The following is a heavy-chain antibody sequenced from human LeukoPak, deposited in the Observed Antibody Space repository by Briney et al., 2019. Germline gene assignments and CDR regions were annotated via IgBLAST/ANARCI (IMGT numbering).Heavy chain of an antibody. CDR1: GGSISSYY. D-gene: IGHD2-21*02. Sequence: SETLPLTCTVSGGSISSYYWSWIRQPPGKGLEWIGYIYYSGSTNYNPSLKSRVTISVDTSKNQFSLKLSSVTAADTAVYYCARRGSLGGDCCYNDYWGQGTLVTVSS. J-gene: IGHJ4*02. V-gene: IGHV4-59*01. CDR3: ARRGSLGGDCCYNDY. CDR2: IYYSGST.